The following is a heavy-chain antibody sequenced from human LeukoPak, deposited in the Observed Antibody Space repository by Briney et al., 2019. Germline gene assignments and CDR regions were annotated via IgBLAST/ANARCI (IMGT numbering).Heavy chain of an antibody. Sequence: SETLSLTCAVYGGSFSGYYWSWIRQHPGKGLEWIGYIYYSGSTYYNPFLKSRVTISVDTSKNQFSLKLSSVTAADTAVYYCARGQLWSPYFDYWGQGTLVTVSS. CDR1: GGSFSGYY. CDR2: IYYSGST. V-gene: IGHV4-31*11. D-gene: IGHD5-18*01. J-gene: IGHJ4*02. CDR3: ARGQLWSPYFDY.